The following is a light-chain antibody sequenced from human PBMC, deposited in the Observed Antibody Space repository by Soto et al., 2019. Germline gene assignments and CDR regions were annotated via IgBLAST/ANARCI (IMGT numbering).Light chain of an antibody. J-gene: IGLJ2*01. CDR1: SGHSSYA. V-gene: IGLV4-69*01. Sequence: QSVLTQSPSASASLGASVKLTCTLSSGHSSYAIAWHQQQPEKGPRYLMKVNSDGRHKKGEGIPDRFSGFSSGAEGYITISSLKSEYEAASFCQTWGSDFSVVLGEGTQLTV. CDR3: QTWGSDFSVV. CDR2: VNSDGRH.